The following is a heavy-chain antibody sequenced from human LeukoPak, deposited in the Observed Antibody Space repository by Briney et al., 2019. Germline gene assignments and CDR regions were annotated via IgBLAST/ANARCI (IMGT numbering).Heavy chain of an antibody. Sequence: GGSLRLSCAASGFTVSSNYMSWVRQAPGKGLEWVSVIYSGGSTYYADSVKGRFTISRDNSKNTLYLQMNSLGAEDTAVYYCASTSSYSDACDIWGQGTMVTVSS. J-gene: IGHJ3*02. CDR1: GFTVSSNY. CDR3: ASTSSYSDACDI. D-gene: IGHD5-12*01. V-gene: IGHV3-66*02. CDR2: IYSGGST.